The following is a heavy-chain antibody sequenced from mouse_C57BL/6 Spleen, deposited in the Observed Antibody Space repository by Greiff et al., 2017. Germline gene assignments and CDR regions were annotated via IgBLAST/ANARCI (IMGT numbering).Heavy chain of an antibody. Sequence: LEESGAELVRPGTSVKVSCKASGYAFTNYLIEWVKQRPGQGLEWIGVINPGCGGTNYNEKFKGKATLTADKSSSTAYMQLSSLTSEDSAVYFCARKTMVMDYWGQGTTLTVSS. V-gene: IGHV1-54*01. CDR1: GYAFTNYL. J-gene: IGHJ2*01. D-gene: IGHD2-13*01. CDR2: INPGCGGT. CDR3: ARKTMVMDY.